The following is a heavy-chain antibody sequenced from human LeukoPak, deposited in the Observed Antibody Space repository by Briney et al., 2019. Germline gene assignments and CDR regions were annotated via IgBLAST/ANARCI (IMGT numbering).Heavy chain of an antibody. CDR1: GGSFSGYY. CDR2: INHSGST. V-gene: IGHV4-34*01. CDR3: ARGPGITIFGVVIIGNWFDP. J-gene: IGHJ5*02. D-gene: IGHD3-3*01. Sequence: SETLSLTCAVYGGSFSGYYWSWIRQPPGKGLEWIGEINHSGSTNYNPSLKSRVTISVDTSKNQFSLELSSVTAADTAVYYCARGPGITIFGVVIIGNWFDPWGQGTLVTVSS.